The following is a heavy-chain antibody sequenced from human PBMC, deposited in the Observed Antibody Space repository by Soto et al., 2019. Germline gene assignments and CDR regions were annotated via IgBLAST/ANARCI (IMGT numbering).Heavy chain of an antibody. CDR3: ASIYCSGGSCYWFDP. CDR1: GGTFSSYA. V-gene: IGHV1-69*06. Sequence: SVKVSCKASGGTFSSYAISWVRQAPGQGLEWMGGIIPIFGTANYAQKFQGRVTITADKSTSTAYMELSSLRSEDTAVYYCASIYCSGGSCYWFDPWGQGTLVTVSS. D-gene: IGHD2-15*01. CDR2: IIPIFGTA. J-gene: IGHJ5*02.